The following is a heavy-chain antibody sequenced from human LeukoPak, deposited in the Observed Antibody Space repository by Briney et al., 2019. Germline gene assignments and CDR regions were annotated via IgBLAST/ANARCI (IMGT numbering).Heavy chain of an antibody. Sequence: ASVKVSCKASGGTFSSYAISWVHQAPGQGLEWMGRIIPILGRASYAQKLQGRVRITAAIATSKAYMELSSPRSEDTDVYYCARDPAGYYYDSSGYSTLDSWGQGTMVTVSS. CDR3: ARDPAGYYYDSSGYSTLDS. CDR2: IIPILGRA. V-gene: IGHV1-69*04. J-gene: IGHJ3*02. D-gene: IGHD3-22*01. CDR1: GGTFSSYA.